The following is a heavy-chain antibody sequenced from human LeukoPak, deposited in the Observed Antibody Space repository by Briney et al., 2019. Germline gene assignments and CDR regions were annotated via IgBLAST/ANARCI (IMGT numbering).Heavy chain of an antibody. D-gene: IGHD2-2*01. V-gene: IGHV1-69*04. Sequence: SVKVSCKASGGTFSSYAISWVRQAPGQGLEWMGRIIPILGIANYAQKFQGRVTITADKSTSTAYMELSSLRSEDTAVYYCARGLKSRVDAFDIWGQGTMVTVSS. CDR3: ARGLKSRVDAFDI. CDR1: GGTFSSYA. CDR2: IIPILGIA. J-gene: IGHJ3*02.